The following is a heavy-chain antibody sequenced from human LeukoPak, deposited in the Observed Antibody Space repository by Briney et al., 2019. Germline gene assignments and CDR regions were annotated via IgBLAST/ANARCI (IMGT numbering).Heavy chain of an antibody. CDR3: ARMGYCTTTSCYGTGRIDY. CDR1: GGSISSGGYS. D-gene: IGHD2-2*01. V-gene: IGHV4-30-4*07. CDR2: IYYSGST. Sequence: SETLSLTCAVSGGSISSGGYSWSWIRQPPGKGLEWIGYIYYSGSTYCNPSLKSRVTISVDTSKNQFSLKLSSVTAADTAVYYCARMGYCTTTSCYGTGRIDYWGQGTLVTVSS. J-gene: IGHJ4*02.